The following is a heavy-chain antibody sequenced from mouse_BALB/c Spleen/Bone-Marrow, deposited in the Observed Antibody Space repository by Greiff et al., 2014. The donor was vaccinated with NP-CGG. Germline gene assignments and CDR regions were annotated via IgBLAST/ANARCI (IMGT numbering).Heavy chain of an antibody. CDR1: GFTFSSFG. CDR2: ISSGSSTI. V-gene: IGHV5-17*02. J-gene: IGHJ4*01. Sequence: EVQLVESGGGLVQPGGCRKLSCAASGFTFSSFGMHWVRQAPEKGLEWVAYISSGSSTIYYADTMKGRFTISRDNPKNTLFLQMTSLRSGDTAMYYCTRSGTLGAMDYWGQGTSVTVSS. CDR3: TRSGTLGAMDY. D-gene: IGHD3-3*01.